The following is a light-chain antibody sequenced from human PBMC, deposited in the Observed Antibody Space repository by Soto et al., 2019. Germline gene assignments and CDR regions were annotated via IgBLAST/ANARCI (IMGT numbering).Light chain of an antibody. Sequence: QSALTQPASVSGSPGQSITLSCTGTSSDVGSYNLVSWYQQHPGKAPKLMIYEGSKRPSGVSNRFSGSKSGNTASLTIYGLQAEDEADYYCCSYAGSSTPVVFGGGTKLTVL. CDR3: CSYAGSSTPVV. J-gene: IGLJ2*01. CDR1: SSDVGSYNL. V-gene: IGLV2-23*01. CDR2: EGS.